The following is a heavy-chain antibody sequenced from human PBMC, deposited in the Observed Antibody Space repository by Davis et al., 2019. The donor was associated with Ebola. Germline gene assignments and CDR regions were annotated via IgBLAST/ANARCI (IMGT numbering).Heavy chain of an antibody. CDR1: GFTFSSYA. CDR3: ARDGDSSGYYYYGMDV. CDR2: ISYDGSNK. Sequence: PGGSLRLSCAASGFTFSSYAMHWVRQAPGKGLEWVAVISYDGSNKYYADSVKGRFTISRDNSKNTLYLQMNSLRAEDTAVYYCARDGDSSGYYYYGMDVWGQGTTVTVSS. D-gene: IGHD6-19*01. V-gene: IGHV3-30-3*01. J-gene: IGHJ6*02.